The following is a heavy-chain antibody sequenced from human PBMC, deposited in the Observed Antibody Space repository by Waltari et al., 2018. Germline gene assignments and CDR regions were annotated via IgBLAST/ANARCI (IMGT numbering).Heavy chain of an antibody. CDR2: IKEDGSDK. D-gene: IGHD3-3*01. Sequence: EVQLVESGGGLVQPGGSLRLSCAASGFTFNNYWMSWVRQAPGKGLGRVANIKEDGSDKHYVESVKGRFTISRDNAKNSLYLQMNSLRAEDTAVYYCARDAMRDGDFDYWGQGALVTVSS. V-gene: IGHV3-7*01. J-gene: IGHJ4*02. CDR1: GFTFNNYW. CDR3: ARDAMRDGDFDY.